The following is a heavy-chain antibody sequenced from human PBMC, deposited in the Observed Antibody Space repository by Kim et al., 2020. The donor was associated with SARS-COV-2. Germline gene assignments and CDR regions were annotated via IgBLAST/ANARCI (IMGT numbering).Heavy chain of an antibody. J-gene: IGHJ4*02. CDR1: GFTFSSYS. CDR2: ISSSSSYI. V-gene: IGHV3-21*01. CDR3: ARVGGRAVAGTYSY. D-gene: IGHD6-19*01. Sequence: GGSLRLSCAASGFTFSSYSMNWVRQAPGKGLEWVSSISSSSSYIYYADSVKGRFTISRDNAKNSLYLQMNSLRAEDTAVYYCARVGGRAVAGTYSYWGQGTLVTVSS.